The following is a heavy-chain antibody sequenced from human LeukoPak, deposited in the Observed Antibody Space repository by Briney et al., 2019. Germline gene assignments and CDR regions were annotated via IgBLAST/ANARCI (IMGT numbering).Heavy chain of an antibody. CDR2: ISWNSGSI. CDR3: AKDIAGEQWLAYYFDY. D-gene: IGHD6-19*01. V-gene: IGHV3-9*01. J-gene: IGHJ4*02. CDR1: GFTFDDYA. Sequence: GGSLRLSCAASGFTFDDYAMHWVRHAPGKGLEWVSGISWNSGSIGYADSVKGRFTISRDNAKNSLYLQMNSLKAEDTALYYCAKDIAGEQWLAYYFDYWGQGTLVTVSS.